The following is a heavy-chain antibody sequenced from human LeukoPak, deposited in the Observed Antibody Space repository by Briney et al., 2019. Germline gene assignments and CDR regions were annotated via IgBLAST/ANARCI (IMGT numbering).Heavy chain of an antibody. V-gene: IGHV1-18*01. J-gene: IGHJ4*02. D-gene: IGHD2-15*01. CDR3: ARGDRGYCYGVTCYSGDY. CDR1: GYTFTNDG. CDR2: ISAHNGNI. Sequence: ASVKVSCKASGYTFTNDGINWVRQAPGQGLEWMGWISAHNGNIQYAQNFQGRVTMTTDTSTSTAYMELRSLRSDDSAMYYCARGDRGYCYGVTCYSGDYWRQGTLVTVSS.